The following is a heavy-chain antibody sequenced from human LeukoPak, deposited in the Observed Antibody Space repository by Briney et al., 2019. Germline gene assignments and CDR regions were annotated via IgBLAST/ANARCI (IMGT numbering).Heavy chain of an antibody. J-gene: IGHJ5*02. CDR2: ISWNSGSI. D-gene: IGHD3-9*01. V-gene: IGHV3-9*01. Sequence: GGSLRLSCAASGFTFDDYAMHWVRQAPGKGLEWVSGISWNSGSIGYADSVKGRFTISRDNAKNSLYLQMNSLRAEDTVLYYCAKDMYYDILGWFDPWGQGTLVTVSS. CDR1: GFTFDDYA. CDR3: AKDMYYDILGWFDP.